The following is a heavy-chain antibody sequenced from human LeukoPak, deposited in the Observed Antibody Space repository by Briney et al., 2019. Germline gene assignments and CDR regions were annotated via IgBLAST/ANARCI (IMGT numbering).Heavy chain of an antibody. V-gene: IGHV4-59*12. CDR2: ISYSGTT. Sequence: SETLSLTCTVSGGSISSYYWSWIRQPPGKGLEWIGYISYSGTTNFSPSLKSRVTISVDTSKNHFSLKLNSVTAADTAMYYCARSLYGSSPNPYYFDYWGQGTLVTVSS. CDR1: GGSISSYY. CDR3: ARSLYGSSPNPYYFDY. D-gene: IGHD6-6*01. J-gene: IGHJ4*02.